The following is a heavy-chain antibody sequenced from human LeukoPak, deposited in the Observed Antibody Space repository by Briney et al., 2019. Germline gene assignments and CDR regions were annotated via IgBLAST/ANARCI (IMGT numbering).Heavy chain of an antibody. Sequence: GASVKVSCKASGYTFTGYCMHWVRQAPGQGLEWMGWINPNSGGTNYAQKFQGRVTMTRDTSISTACMELSRLRSDDTAVYYCARGGLVLLWFGELYSGGHDAFDIWGQGTMVTVSS. J-gene: IGHJ3*02. D-gene: IGHD3-10*01. CDR1: GYTFTGYC. CDR3: ARGGLVLLWFGELYSGGHDAFDI. CDR2: INPNSGGT. V-gene: IGHV1-2*02.